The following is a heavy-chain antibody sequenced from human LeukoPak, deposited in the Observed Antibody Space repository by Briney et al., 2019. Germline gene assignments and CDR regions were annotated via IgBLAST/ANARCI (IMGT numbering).Heavy chain of an antibody. CDR1: GFTFSSYA. V-gene: IGHV3-7*01. J-gene: IGHJ3*01. Sequence: GGSLRLSCAASGFTFSSYAMHWVRQAPGKGLEWVANIKQDGSDKYYVGSVKGRFTISRDNAKNSLYLQMNSLRAEDSALYYCARERRGGDAFDLWGQGTMVTVSS. CDR2: IKQDGSDK. CDR3: ARERRGGDAFDL. D-gene: IGHD3-10*01.